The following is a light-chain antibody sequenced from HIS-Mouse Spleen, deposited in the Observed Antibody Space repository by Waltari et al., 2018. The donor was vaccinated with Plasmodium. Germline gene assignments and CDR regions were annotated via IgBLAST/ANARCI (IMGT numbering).Light chain of an antibody. Sequence: SYELTQPPPVSVAPGQTARITCSGAALPQKSATWYQQKSGQAPVLVIYADSKRPSGIPERFSGSSSGKMATLTISGAQVEDEADYYCYSTDSSGNHRVFGGGTKLTVL. CDR3: YSTDSSGNHRV. V-gene: IGLV3-10*01. CDR2: ADS. J-gene: IGLJ3*02. CDR1: ALPQKS.